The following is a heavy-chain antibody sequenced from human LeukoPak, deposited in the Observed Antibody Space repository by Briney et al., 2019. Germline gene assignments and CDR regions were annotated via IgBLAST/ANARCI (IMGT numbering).Heavy chain of an antibody. CDR1: GGSISSSSYY. D-gene: IGHD3-10*01. CDR2: IYYSGST. Sequence: PSETLSLTCTVSGGSISSSSYYWGWIRQPPGKGLEGIGSIYYSGSTYYNPSLKSRFTISVNTSKNQFSLKLSSVTATDTAVYYCARQKASGSYYKVLNWFDPWGQGTLVTVSS. V-gene: IGHV4-39*01. J-gene: IGHJ5*02. CDR3: ARQKASGSYYKVLNWFDP.